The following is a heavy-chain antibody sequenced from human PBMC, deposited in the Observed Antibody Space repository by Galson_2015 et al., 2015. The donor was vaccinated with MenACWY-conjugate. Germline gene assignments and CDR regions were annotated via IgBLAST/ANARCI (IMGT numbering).Heavy chain of an antibody. J-gene: IGHJ5*02. Sequence: AISGDRVSRNSAPWNWIRQSPSCGLAWLGGTYYRSKWYNDYAVSVKSRIIIKSDTSKNQFSLQLYSVTPEDTAVYYCARDPGAARFDPWGQGTLVTVSS. V-gene: IGHV6-1*01. CDR2: TYYRSKWYN. CDR3: ARDPGAARFDP. D-gene: IGHD3-10*01. CDR1: GDRVSRNSAP.